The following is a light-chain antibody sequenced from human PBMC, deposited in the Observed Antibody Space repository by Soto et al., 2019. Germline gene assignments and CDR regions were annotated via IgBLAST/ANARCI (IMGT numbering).Light chain of an antibody. Sequence: DIPMTQSPSTLSASVGDRVTITCRASQSISDWLAWYQQEPGKAPKLLISKASNLESGVPSRFSGSGSGTEFTLTISSLQPDDFATYYCQQYVTYSLTFGGGTKVEIK. CDR1: QSISDW. V-gene: IGKV1-5*03. CDR3: QQYVTYSLT. J-gene: IGKJ4*01. CDR2: KAS.